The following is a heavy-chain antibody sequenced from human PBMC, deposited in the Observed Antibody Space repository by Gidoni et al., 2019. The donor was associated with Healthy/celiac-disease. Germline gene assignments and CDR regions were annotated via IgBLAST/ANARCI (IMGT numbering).Heavy chain of an antibody. CDR3: ARDHGPFDY. CDR2: IWYDGSNK. J-gene: IGHJ4*02. CDR1: GFTFSSYG. Sequence: QVQLVESGGGVVQPGRSLRLSCAASGFTFSSYGMHWVRQAPGKGLEWVAVIWYDGSNKYYADAVKGRFTISRDNSKNTLYLQMNSLGAEDTAVYYCARDHGPFDYWGQGTLVTVSS. V-gene: IGHV3-33*01.